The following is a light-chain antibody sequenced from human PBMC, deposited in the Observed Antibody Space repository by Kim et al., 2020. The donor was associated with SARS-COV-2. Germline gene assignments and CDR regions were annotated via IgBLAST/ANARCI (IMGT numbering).Light chain of an antibody. Sequence: LSPGERATLSCRASQSVSSYLAWYQQNPGQAPRRLLYDASNRATGIPARFSGSGSGTDSTLTISSLEPEDFAVYYCQQRHSWPITVGQGTRLEIK. CDR2: DAS. V-gene: IGKV3-11*01. J-gene: IGKJ5*01. CDR3: QQRHSWPIT. CDR1: QSVSSY.